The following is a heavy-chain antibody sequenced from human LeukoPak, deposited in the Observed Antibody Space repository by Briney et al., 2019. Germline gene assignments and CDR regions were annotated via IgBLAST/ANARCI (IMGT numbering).Heavy chain of an antibody. CDR1: GFTFSSYW. CDR3: ARGPVDTAMVLYYYYYYMDV. Sequence: GGSLRLSCAASGFTFSSYWMSWVRQAPGKGLEWVANIKQDGSEKYYVDSVKGRFTISRDNAKNSLYLQMNSLRAEDTAVYYCARGPVDTAMVLYYYYYYMDVWGKGTTVTVSS. J-gene: IGHJ6*03. V-gene: IGHV3-7*01. CDR2: IKQDGSEK. D-gene: IGHD5-18*01.